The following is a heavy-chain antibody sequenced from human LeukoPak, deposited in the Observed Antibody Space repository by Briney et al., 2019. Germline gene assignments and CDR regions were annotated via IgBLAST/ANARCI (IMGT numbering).Heavy chain of an antibody. CDR1: GGSISSGSYY. CDR3: ARHIAARRGPFDY. J-gene: IGHJ4*02. V-gene: IGHV4-61*02. CDR2: IYTSGRT. D-gene: IGHD6-6*01. Sequence: SETLPLTCTVSGGSISSGSYYWNWIRQPAGKGLEWIGRIYTSGRTNYNPSLKSRVTISVDTSKNQFSLKLSSVTAADTAVYYCARHIAARRGPFDYWGQGTLVTVSS.